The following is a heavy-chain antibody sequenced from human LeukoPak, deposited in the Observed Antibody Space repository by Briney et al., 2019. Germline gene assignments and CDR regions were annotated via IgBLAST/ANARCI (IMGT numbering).Heavy chain of an antibody. D-gene: IGHD1-26*01. CDR1: GFTFSSSA. J-gene: IGHJ6*03. V-gene: IGHV3-23*01. Sequence: PGGCLRLSCAASGFTFSSSAMSWVRQAPGKRLECVSAISGSGGSTYYADSVKGRFTISRDNSKNTLYLQMNSLRAEDTAVYYCAKGGGSLGYYYYYMDVWGKGTTVTVSS. CDR2: ISGSGGST. CDR3: AKGGGSLGYYYYYMDV.